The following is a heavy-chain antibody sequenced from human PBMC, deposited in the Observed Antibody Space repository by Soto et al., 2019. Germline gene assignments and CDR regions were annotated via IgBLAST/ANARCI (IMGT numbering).Heavy chain of an antibody. D-gene: IGHD6-13*01. Sequence: GSLRLSCAASGFTFSSYGMHWVRQAPGKGLEWVAVISYDGSNKYYADSVKGRFTISRDNSKNTLYLQMNSLRAEDTAVYYCAKDIKQQLVRFDWFDPWGQGTLVTVSS. CDR1: GFTFSSYG. CDR3: AKDIKQQLVRFDWFDP. V-gene: IGHV3-30*18. CDR2: ISYDGSNK. J-gene: IGHJ5*02.